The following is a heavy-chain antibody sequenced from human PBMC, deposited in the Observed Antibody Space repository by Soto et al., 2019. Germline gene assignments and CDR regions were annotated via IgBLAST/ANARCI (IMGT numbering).Heavy chain of an antibody. CDR2: ISYSGSA. CDR1: GDSMTISDFL. CDR3: ARRLDAQWALGI. D-gene: IGHD2-2*01. V-gene: IGHV4-39*01. Sequence: QLLESGPGLVKPSETLSLSCTVSGDSMTISDFLWGWVRQSQGKGLEWIGGISYSGSAYYNPSLGSRSTLSADTSRTLFFLRVTSVTAADTAVFYCARRLDAQWALGIWGQGELGTVSS. J-gene: IGHJ3*02.